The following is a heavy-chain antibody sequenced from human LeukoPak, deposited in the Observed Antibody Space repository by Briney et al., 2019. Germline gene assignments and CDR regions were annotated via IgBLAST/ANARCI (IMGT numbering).Heavy chain of an antibody. CDR2: ISGSGGST. Sequence: PGGSLRLSCAASGFTFSSYAMSWVRKAPGPGQDRVSAISGSGGSTYYADSVKGRFTISRDNSKNTLYLQMNSLRAEDTAVYYCAPSSEYCYGYWGQGTLVTVSS. V-gene: IGHV3-23*01. CDR3: APSSEYCYGY. CDR1: GFTFSSYA. J-gene: IGHJ4*02. D-gene: IGHD5-18*01.